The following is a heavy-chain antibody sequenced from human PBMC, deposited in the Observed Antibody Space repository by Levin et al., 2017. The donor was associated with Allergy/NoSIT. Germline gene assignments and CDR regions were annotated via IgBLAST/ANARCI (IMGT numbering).Heavy chain of an antibody. Sequence: GGSLRLSCAASGFTFNRNAMSWVRQAPGKGLEWVSAISDSGGSTYYADSVKGRFTISRDNSKNTLYLQMNSLRAEDTALYFCARERLILPSPLDSWGQGILVTVSS. CDR1: GFTFNRNA. V-gene: IGHV3-23*01. J-gene: IGHJ4*02. CDR2: ISDSGGST. CDR3: ARERLILPSPLDS.